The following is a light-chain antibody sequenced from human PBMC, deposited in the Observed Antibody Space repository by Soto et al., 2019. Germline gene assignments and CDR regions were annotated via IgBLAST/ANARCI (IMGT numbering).Light chain of an antibody. CDR1: SSDVGGYNY. V-gene: IGLV2-14*01. CDR3: SSYTRSSTVV. CDR2: DVS. J-gene: IGLJ2*01. Sequence: QSALTQPASASGSPGQSITISCTGTSSDVGGYNYVSWYQQHPGKAPKLMIYDVSNRPSGVSNRFSGSKSGNTASLTISGLPAEDEAAYYCSSYTRSSTVVFGGGTKLTVL.